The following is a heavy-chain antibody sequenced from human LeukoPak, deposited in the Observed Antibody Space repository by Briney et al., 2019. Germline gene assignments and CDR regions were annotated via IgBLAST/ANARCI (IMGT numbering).Heavy chain of an antibody. J-gene: IGHJ6*02. CDR2: IYSGGST. Sequence: GGSLRLSCAASGFTVSSNYMSWVRQAPGKGLEWVSAIYSGGSTYYADSVKGRFTISRDNSKNTLYLQMNSLRAEDTAVYYCARMRGYGDYVGFYYYYYGMDVWGQGTTVTVSS. V-gene: IGHV3-66*01. CDR3: ARMRGYGDYVGFYYYYYGMDV. D-gene: IGHD4-17*01. CDR1: GFTVSSNY.